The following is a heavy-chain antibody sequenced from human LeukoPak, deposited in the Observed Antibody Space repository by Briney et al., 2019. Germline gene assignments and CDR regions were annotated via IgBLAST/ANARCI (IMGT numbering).Heavy chain of an antibody. D-gene: IGHD3-22*01. CDR3: ARWAFYYYDTSGSYYFDH. V-gene: IGHV3-7*01. J-gene: IGHJ4*02. CDR2: IKQDGSKK. CDR1: GFTFSSFW. Sequence: GGSLRLSCAASGFTFSSFWMSWVRQAPGRGLEWVANIKQDGSKKSYVDSVKGRFTISRDNAKNSVSLQMNSLRAEDTAVYHCARWAFYYYDTSGSYYFDHWGPGTLVTVSS.